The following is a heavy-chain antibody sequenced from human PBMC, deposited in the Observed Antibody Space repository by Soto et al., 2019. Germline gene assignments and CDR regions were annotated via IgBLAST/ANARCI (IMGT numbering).Heavy chain of an antibody. CDR3: ARGRLGVLSFDY. J-gene: IGHJ4*02. Sequence: SDSLSLTCTVSGGSISSGGYYWSWNRQHPGKGLEWIGYIYYSGSAYYNPSLKSRVTISVDTSKNQFSLKLSSVTAADTAVYYCARGRLGVLSFDYWGQGTLDTVSS. CDR2: IYYSGSA. D-gene: IGHD3-16*02. V-gene: IGHV4-31*03. CDR1: GGSISSGGYY.